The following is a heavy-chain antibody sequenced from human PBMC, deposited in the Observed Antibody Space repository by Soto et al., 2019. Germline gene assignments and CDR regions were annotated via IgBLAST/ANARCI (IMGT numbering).Heavy chain of an antibody. D-gene: IGHD2-2*02. CDR3: ARDLSNIVVVPAAIPQGNHYFGMDV. V-gene: IGHV1-69*13. J-gene: IGHJ6*04. CDR2: IIPIFGTA. CDR1: GGTFSSYA. Sequence: SLKVSCKASGGTFSSYAISWVRQAPGQGLEWMGGIIPIFGTANYAQKFQGRVTITADESTSTAYMELSSLRSEDTAVYYCARDLSNIVVVPAAIPQGNHYFGMDVWGKGTTLTV.